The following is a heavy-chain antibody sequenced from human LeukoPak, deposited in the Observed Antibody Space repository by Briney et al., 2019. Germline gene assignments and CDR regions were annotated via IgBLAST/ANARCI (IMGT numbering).Heavy chain of an antibody. CDR1: GLTVTNAW. D-gene: IGHD3-10*01. V-gene: IGHV3-15*07. CDR3: TTGIRGD. J-gene: IGHJ4*02. CDR2: IASKTDGGAT. Sequence: GGSLRLSCSTSGLTVTNAWMNWVRQAPGEGLDWVGRIASKTDGGATDYAAPVKGRFTISRDDSKNTLNLQMNSLKTEDTAVYYCTTGIRGDWGQGTLVTVSS.